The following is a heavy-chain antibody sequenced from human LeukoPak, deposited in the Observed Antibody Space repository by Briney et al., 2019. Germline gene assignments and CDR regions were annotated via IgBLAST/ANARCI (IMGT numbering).Heavy chain of an antibody. D-gene: IGHD5-12*01. Sequence: GGSLRLSCAASGFTFSSYGMHWVRQAPGKGLEWVAVISYDGSNKYYADSVKGRFTISRDNSKNTLYLQMNSLRAEDTAVYYCAKDVSRSGHDSVFDYWGQGTLVTVSS. V-gene: IGHV3-30*18. CDR3: AKDVSRSGHDSVFDY. J-gene: IGHJ4*02. CDR2: ISYDGSNK. CDR1: GFTFSSYG.